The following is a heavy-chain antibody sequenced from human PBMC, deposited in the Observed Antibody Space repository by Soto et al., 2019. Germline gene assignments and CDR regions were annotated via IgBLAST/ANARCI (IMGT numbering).Heavy chain of an antibody. CDR2: IYYSGST. J-gene: IGHJ4*02. Sequence: QVRLQESGPGLVKPSQTLSLTCTVSGGSISSGGYYWNWIRQYPGKGLEWIGYIYYSGSTYYNPSLKSRVTISVDTSKNQFSLKLSSVTAADTAVYYCARASEYGSGSRLDYWGQGTLVTVSS. D-gene: IGHD3-10*01. CDR3: ARASEYGSGSRLDY. V-gene: IGHV4-31*03. CDR1: GGSISSGGYY.